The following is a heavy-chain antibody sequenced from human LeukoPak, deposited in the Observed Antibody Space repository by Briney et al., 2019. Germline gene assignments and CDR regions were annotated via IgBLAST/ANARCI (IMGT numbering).Heavy chain of an antibody. D-gene: IGHD2-8*02. J-gene: IGHJ4*02. V-gene: IGHV3-21*04. Sequence: GGSLRLSCAASGFTFSSYSMNWVRQAPGRGLEWVSSISRSGSDVYYADSVKGRFTTSSDNAKNSLYLQMNSLRVEDTAVYYCARRSRLVADYWGQGTLATVSS. CDR1: GFTFSSYS. CDR2: ISRSGSDV. CDR3: ARRSRLVADY.